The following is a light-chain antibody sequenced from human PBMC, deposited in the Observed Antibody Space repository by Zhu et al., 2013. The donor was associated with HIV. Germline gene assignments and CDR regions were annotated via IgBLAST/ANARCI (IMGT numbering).Light chain of an antibody. CDR1: QSVSSD. Sequence: EIVMTQSPATLSVSPGERASLSCRASQSVSSDLAWYQQKPGQAPRLLIYGASTRATNIPARFSGSGSGTDFTLTISSLQSEDSAVYYCQQYNKWPPITFGQGHDWRLN. CDR3: QQYNKWPPIT. V-gene: IGKV3-15*01. CDR2: GAS. J-gene: IGKJ5*01.